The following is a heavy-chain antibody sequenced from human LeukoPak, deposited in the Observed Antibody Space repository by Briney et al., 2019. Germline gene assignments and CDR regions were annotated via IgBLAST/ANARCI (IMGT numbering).Heavy chain of an antibody. CDR2: ISAYDGNT. J-gene: IGHJ2*01. CDR1: GYTFTSYG. CDR3: ARDYYDSSGYRYFDL. Sequence: GASVKVSCKASGYTFTSYGISWVRQAPGQGLEWMGWISAYDGNTNYAQKLQGRVTMTTDTSTSTAYMELRSLRSDDTAVYYCARDYYDSSGYRYFDLWGRGTLVTVSS. D-gene: IGHD3-22*01. V-gene: IGHV1-18*01.